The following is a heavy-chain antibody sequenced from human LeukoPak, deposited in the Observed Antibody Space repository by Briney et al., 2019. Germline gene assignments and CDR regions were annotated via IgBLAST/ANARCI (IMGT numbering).Heavy chain of an antibody. V-gene: IGHV4-34*01. D-gene: IGHD6-13*01. J-gene: IGHJ4*02. CDR1: GGSFSGYY. Sequence: SETLSLTCAVYGGSFSGYYWSWIRQPPGKGLEWIGEINHSGSTNYNPSLKSRVTISVDTSKNQFSLKLSSVTAADTAVYYCAIKTAGYRAFGYWGQGTLVTVSS. CDR2: INHSGST. CDR3: AIKTAGYRAFGY.